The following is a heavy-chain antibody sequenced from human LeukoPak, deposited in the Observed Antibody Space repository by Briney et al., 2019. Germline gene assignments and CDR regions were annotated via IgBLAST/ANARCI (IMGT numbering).Heavy chain of an antibody. CDR1: GYSISSGYY. CDR2: IYHSGNT. Sequence: SETLSLTCTVSGYSISSGYYWGWIRQPPGKGLEWIGSIYHSGNTYYNPSLKSRVTISVDTSKNQLSLKLSSVTATDTAVYYCARDGSPYNHWFDPGAREPWSPSPQ. D-gene: IGHD5-24*01. V-gene: IGHV4-38-2*02. CDR3: ARDGSPYNHWFDP. J-gene: IGHJ5*02.